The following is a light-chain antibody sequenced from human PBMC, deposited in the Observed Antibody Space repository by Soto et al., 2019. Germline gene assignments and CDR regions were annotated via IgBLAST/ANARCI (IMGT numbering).Light chain of an antibody. J-gene: IGKJ1*01. CDR1: QRISNY. CDR3: QQSYSTPQT. Sequence: DIQMTQSPSSLSASVGDRVTITCRASQRISNYLNWYQQKVGTAPKVLIYDASALRSGVPSRFSGSGSGTDFTLTISSLQPEDFATYYCQQSYSTPQTFGQGTRVEI. V-gene: IGKV1-39*01. CDR2: DAS.